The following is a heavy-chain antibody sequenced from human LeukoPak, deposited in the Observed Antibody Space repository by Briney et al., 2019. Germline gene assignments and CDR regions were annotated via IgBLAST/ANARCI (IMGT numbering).Heavy chain of an antibody. Sequence: GASVKVSCKASRYTFTSYDINWVRQATGQGLEWMGWMNPNSGNTGYAQKFQGRVTMTRDTSISTAYMELSSLRFDDSAVYYCAHLDSSGRWLGFDSWGQGTLVTVSA. J-gene: IGHJ4*02. CDR3: AHLDSSGRWLGFDS. V-gene: IGHV1-8*01. D-gene: IGHD3-22*01. CDR2: MNPNSGNT. CDR1: RYTFTSYD.